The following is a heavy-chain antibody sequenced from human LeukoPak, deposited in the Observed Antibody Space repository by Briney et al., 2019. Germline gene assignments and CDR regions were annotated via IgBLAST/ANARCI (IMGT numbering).Heavy chain of an antibody. D-gene: IGHD3-22*01. Sequence: PSETLSLTCTVSGGSISSYYWSWIRQPPGKGLEWIGYIYYIGNTNYNPSLKSRVAISVDMSKNQFSLMLNSVTAADTAVYYCARGGSGYYYDFDYWGQGTLVTVSS. CDR3: ARGGSGYYYDFDY. CDR2: IYYIGNT. V-gene: IGHV4-59*01. CDR1: GGSISSYY. J-gene: IGHJ4*02.